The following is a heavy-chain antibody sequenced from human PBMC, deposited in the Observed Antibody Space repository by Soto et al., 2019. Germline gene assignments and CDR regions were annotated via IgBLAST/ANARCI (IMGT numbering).Heavy chain of an antibody. D-gene: IGHD4-4*01. CDR2: ISSEGSNK. CDR1: GSTFSTYT. V-gene: IGHV3-30-3*01. J-gene: IGHJ6*01. CDR3: AKDRQYFPFYGMAV. Sequence: QVQLVESGGGVVQPGTSLRLSCAASGSTFSTYTIHWVRQAPGKGLEWVAVISSEGSNKYYADSVKGRFTISRDNSKNTLYLQMKSLRAEDTAVYYCAKDRQYFPFYGMAVW.